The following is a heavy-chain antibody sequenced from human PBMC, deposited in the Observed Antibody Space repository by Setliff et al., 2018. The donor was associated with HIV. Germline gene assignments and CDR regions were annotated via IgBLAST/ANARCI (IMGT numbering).Heavy chain of an antibody. CDR2: ITSYNGNT. J-gene: IGHJ2*01. CDR3: ARDHHSGRGSNFPWYSDL. Sequence: ASVKVSCKASGYTFSNYGITWVRQAPGQGLEWMGWITSYNGNTNYAKKFKGGVTMTTDTSTSIAYMELKSLRSEDTAVYYCARDHHSGRGSNFPWYSDLWGRGTLVTVPQ. D-gene: IGHD1-26*01. V-gene: IGHV1-18*01. CDR1: GYTFSNYG.